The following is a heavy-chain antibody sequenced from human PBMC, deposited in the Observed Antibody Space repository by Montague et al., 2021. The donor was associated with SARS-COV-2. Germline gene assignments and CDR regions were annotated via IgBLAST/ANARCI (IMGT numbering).Heavy chain of an antibody. J-gene: IGHJ6*02. CDR1: GDSVSSNSAA. Sequence: CAISGDSVSSNSAAWNWLRQSPSRGIEWLGRTHYRSKWYNDYAVSVKXXITINPDTSKNQFSLQLNSVTPEDTAVYYCASGRMVPYSSSWTTLYYYYGMDVWGQGTTVTVSS. CDR2: THYRSKWYN. CDR3: ASGRMVPYSSSWTTLYYYYGMDV. D-gene: IGHD6-13*01. V-gene: IGHV6-1*01.